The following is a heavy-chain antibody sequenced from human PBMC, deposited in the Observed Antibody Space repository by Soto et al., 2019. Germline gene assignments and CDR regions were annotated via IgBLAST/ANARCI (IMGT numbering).Heavy chain of an antibody. J-gene: IGHJ6*02. CDR1: GGSISSGGYS. CDR2: IYHSGST. Sequence: SETLSLTCAVSGGSISSGGYSCSWIRQPPGKGLEWIGYIYHSGSTYYNPSLKSRVTISVDRSKNQFSLKLSSVTAADTGVYFCARGGFGELYYYYGMDVWGQGTTVTVSS. CDR3: ARGGFGELYYYYGMDV. D-gene: IGHD3-10*01. V-gene: IGHV4-30-2*01.